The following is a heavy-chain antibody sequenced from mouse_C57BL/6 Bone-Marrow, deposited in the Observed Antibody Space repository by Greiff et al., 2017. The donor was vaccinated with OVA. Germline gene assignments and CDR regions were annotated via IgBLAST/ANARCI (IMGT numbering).Heavy chain of an antibody. D-gene: IGHD1-1*01. CDR1: GYTFTSYW. V-gene: IGHV1-74*01. CDR3: AMEFITTVVAPYWYFDV. J-gene: IGHJ1*03. Sequence: VQLQQSGAELVKPGASVKVSCKASGYTFTSYWMHWVKQRPGQGLEWIGRIHPSDSDTNYNQKFKGKATLTVDKSSSTAYMQLSSLTSEDSAVYYCAMEFITTVVAPYWYFDVWGTGTTVTVSS. CDR2: IHPSDSDT.